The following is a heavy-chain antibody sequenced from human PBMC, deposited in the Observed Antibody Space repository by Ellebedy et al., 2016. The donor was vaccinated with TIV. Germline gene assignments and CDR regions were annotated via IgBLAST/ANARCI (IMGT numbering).Heavy chain of an antibody. CDR1: RGSISSYY. CDR2: IYYSGGT. CDR3: ARDIGGATSDY. D-gene: IGHD4/OR15-4a*01. Sequence: MPSETLPLTCTVPRGSISSYYWSWIRQPPGKGLEWIGYIYYSGGTNYNPSLKSQVTISVDTSKNQLSLNLSSVTAADTAVYYCARDIGGATSDYWGPGTLVPVSS. V-gene: IGHV4-59*12. J-gene: IGHJ4*02.